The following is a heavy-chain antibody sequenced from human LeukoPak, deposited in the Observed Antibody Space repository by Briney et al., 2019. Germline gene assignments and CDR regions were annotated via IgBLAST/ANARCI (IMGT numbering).Heavy chain of an antibody. CDR2: IYYSGST. CDR1: GGSISSYY. Sequence: SETLSLTCTVSGGSISSYYWSWIRQPPGKGLEWIGYIYYSGSTNYNPSLKSRVTISVDTSKNQFSLKLSSVTAADTAVYYCARVVNAGWFDPWGQGTLVTVSS. J-gene: IGHJ5*02. V-gene: IGHV4-59*01. D-gene: IGHD2-21*01. CDR3: ARVVNAGWFDP.